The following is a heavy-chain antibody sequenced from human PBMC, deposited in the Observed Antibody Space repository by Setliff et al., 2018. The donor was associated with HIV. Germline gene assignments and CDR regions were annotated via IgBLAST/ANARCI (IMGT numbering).Heavy chain of an antibody. CDR2: INAGNGNT. CDR1: GYTFSNYA. CDR3: ARRTIDYYYMDV. Sequence: ASVKVSCKASGYTFSNYAIHWLRQAPGQRLEWMGWINAGNGNTKNSQKFQGRLTITRDTSASTTYMELSSLRSDDTAVYYCARRTIDYYYMDVWGKGTTVTGLL. V-gene: IGHV1-3*01. J-gene: IGHJ6*03.